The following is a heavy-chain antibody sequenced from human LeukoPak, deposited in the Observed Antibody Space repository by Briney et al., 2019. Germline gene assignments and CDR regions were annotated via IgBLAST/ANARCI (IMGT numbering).Heavy chain of an antibody. CDR1: GFTFSDSA. J-gene: IGHJ4*02. D-gene: IGHD1-26*01. V-gene: IGHV3-23*01. CDR2: ISASGGNS. CDR3: ARDIELSC. Sequence: PGGSLRLSCEASGFTFSDSAMSWVRQASGRGLEWVSLISASGGNSYYAHFVKGRFTVSRDSSKNTLHLQMNSLRAEDTAVYYCARDIELSCWGQGTLVTVSS.